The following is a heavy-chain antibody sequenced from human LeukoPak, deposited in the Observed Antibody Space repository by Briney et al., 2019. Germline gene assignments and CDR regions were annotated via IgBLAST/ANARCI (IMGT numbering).Heavy chain of an antibody. CDR2: IDHDGSQK. D-gene: IGHD3-16*01. V-gene: IGHV3-30*02. CDR3: AKDGGGGTYSFDY. CDR1: GFTFSANN. Sequence: GGSLRLSCAVSGFTFSANNMHWVRQTPGKGLEWVTFIDHDGSQKFYADSVKGRFTISRDNSKNALYLHINSLRPEDTAVYYCAKDGGGGTYSFDYWGQGSLVTVSS. J-gene: IGHJ4*02.